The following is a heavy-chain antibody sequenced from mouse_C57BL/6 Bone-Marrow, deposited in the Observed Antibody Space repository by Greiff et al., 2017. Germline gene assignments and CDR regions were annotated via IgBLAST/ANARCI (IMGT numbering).Heavy chain of an antibody. J-gene: IGHJ4*01. Sequence: EVKVVESGPELVKPGASVKISCKASGYSFTDYNMNWVKQSNGKSLEWIGVINPNYGTTSYNQKFKGKATLTVDTSSSTAYMQLNSLTSEDSAVYYCARCYDYDYAMDYWGQGTSVTVSS. CDR1: GYSFTDYN. CDR3: ARCYDYDYAMDY. CDR2: INPNYGTT. V-gene: IGHV1-39*01. D-gene: IGHD2-4*01.